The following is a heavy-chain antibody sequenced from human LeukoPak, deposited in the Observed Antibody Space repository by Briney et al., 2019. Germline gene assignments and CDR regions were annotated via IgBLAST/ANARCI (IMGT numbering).Heavy chain of an antibody. V-gene: IGHV4-34*01. CDR2: INHSGST. CDR3: ARGSGSGSPKGSYYYYGMDV. CDR1: GGSFSGYY. J-gene: IGHJ6*04. D-gene: IGHD3-10*01. Sequence: SETLSLTCAVYGGSFSGYYWSWIRQPPGKGLEWIGEINHSGSTNYNPSLKSRVTISVDTSKNQFSLKLSSVTAADMAVYYCARGSGSGSPKGSYYYYGMDVWGKGTTVTVSS.